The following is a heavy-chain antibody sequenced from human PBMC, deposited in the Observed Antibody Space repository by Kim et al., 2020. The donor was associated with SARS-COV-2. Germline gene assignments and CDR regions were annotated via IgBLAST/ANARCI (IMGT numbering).Heavy chain of an antibody. V-gene: IGHV3-11*03. D-gene: IGHD6-13*01. J-gene: IGHJ6*02. CDR3: ARSMRVAAGDDYYYGMDV. Sequence: KGRFTLSRDNAKSSLYLQMNNLRAEDTAVYYCARSMRVAAGDDYYYGMDVWGQGTTVTVSS.